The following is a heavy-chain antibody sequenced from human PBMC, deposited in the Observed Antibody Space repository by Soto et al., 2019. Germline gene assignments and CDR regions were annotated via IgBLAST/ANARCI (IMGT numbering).Heavy chain of an antibody. CDR1: GGTFSNYP. CDR3: ARGNHRWLQLWYFDL. J-gene: IGHJ2*01. Sequence: QVQLVQSGAEVKKPGSSVKVSCKASGGTFSNYPISWVRQAPGQGLEWMGGIIPIFGTVNYAQKFQGRVTITAAESTSTVYMELSSLRSEDTAVYYCARGNHRWLQLWYFDLWGRGTLVTVSS. D-gene: IGHD5-12*01. V-gene: IGHV1-69*12. CDR2: IIPIFGTV.